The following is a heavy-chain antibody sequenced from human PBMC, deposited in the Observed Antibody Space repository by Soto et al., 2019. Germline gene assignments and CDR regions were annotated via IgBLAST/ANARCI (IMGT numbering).Heavy chain of an antibody. V-gene: IGHV3-15*07. D-gene: IGHD3-22*01. CDR3: TGEDYDGSGLRV. J-gene: IGHJ3*01. CDR2: IKSKTDGGTI. CDR1: GFTFSNAW. Sequence: EVQLVESGGGFVKPGGSLRLSCAASGFTFSNAWMNWIRQAPGKGLEWVGRIKSKTDGGTIDYAAPVKGRFTISRDDSKNTLYLQMNSLKTEDTAVYYCTGEDYDGSGLRVWGQGTLVTVSS.